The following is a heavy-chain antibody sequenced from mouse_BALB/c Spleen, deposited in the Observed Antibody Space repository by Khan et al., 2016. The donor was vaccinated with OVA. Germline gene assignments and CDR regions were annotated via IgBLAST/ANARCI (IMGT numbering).Heavy chain of an antibody. D-gene: IGHD4-1*01. CDR3: ARGAGTTYGMDY. Sequence: QVQLQQSGGELMKPGASVKISCKATGYTLSSYWIEWVKQRPGHGLEWIGEILPGRGNSNYNEKFKGKATFTADTSSNIAYMQLSRLTSEDSAVYYWARGAGTTYGMDYWGQGTSVTVSS. CDR1: GYTLSSYW. J-gene: IGHJ4*01. CDR2: ILPGRGNS. V-gene: IGHV1-9*01.